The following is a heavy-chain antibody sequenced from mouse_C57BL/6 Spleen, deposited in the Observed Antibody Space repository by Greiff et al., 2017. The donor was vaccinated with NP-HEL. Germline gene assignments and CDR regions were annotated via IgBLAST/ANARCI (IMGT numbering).Heavy chain of an antibody. D-gene: IGHD2-1*01. CDR1: GYTFTSYW. V-gene: IGHV1-61*01. CDR3: ARSSYYGNSFDY. J-gene: IGHJ2*01. CDR2: IYPSDSET. Sequence: QVQLQQPGAELVRPGSSVKLSCKASGYTFTSYWMDWVKQRPGQGLEWIGNIYPSDSETHYNQKFKDKATLTVDKSSSTAYMQLSSLTSEDSAVYHCARSSYYGNSFDYWGQGTTLTVSS.